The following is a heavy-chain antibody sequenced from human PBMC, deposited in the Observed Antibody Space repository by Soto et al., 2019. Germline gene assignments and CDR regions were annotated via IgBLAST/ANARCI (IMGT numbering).Heavy chain of an antibody. J-gene: IGHJ4*01. CDR1: GYSFPSYW. CDR2: IYPGDSET. D-gene: IGHD6-19*01. V-gene: IGHV5-51*01. Sequence: GASLKISCKGSGYSFPSYWIGWVRQMPGKGLECLGFIYPGDSETTYSPSFQGQVNISADKSTSTAYLQWSSLKASDTAIYYCARVDSSGCSGYWGQGTLVTVSS. CDR3: ARVDSSGCSGY.